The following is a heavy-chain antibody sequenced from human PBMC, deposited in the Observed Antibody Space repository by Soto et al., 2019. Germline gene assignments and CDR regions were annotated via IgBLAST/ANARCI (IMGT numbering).Heavy chain of an antibody. CDR1: GYSISSGYY. V-gene: IGHV4-38-2*02. CDR3: ARENDFFGKRFDP. CDR2: IYHSGST. D-gene: IGHD3-3*01. J-gene: IGHJ5*02. Sequence: LETLSLTCAVSGYSISSGYYWGWIRQPPGKGLEWIGSIYHSGSTYYNPSLKSRVTISVDTSKNQFSLKLSSVTAADTAVYYFARENDFFGKRFDPWCQGTLVTVSS.